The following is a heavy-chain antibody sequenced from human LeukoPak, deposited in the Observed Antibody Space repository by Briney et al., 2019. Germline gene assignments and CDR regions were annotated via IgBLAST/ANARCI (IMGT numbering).Heavy chain of an antibody. V-gene: IGHV4-38-2*01. D-gene: IGHD5-18*01. J-gene: IGHJ5*02. CDR2: IYHSGST. CDR3: ARMIYSYGYFHNWFDP. CDR1: GYSISSGYY. Sequence: SETLSLTCAVSGYSISSGYYWGWIRQPPGKGLEWIGSIYHSGSTYYNPSLKSRVTISVDTSKNQFSLKLSSVTAADTAVYYCARMIYSYGYFHNWFDPWGQGTLVTVSS.